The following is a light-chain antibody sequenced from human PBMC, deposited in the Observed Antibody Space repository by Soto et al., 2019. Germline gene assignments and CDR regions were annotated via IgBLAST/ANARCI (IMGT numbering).Light chain of an antibody. CDR2: AVS. CDR3: SSYTNSGTVV. V-gene: IGLV2-14*03. CDR1: NSDVGAYIY. J-gene: IGLJ2*01. Sequence: QSALTQPASVSGSPGQSITLSCAGTNSDVGAYIYVSWYQQHPGKAPKLMIYAVSDRPSGVSNRFSGSKSGNTASLTISGLQADDEADYYCSSYTNSGTVVFGGGTKLTVL.